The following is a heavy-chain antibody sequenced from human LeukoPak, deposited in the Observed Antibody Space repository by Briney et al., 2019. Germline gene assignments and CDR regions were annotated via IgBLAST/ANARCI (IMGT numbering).Heavy chain of an antibody. CDR3: ARAMKGYGDYGY. D-gene: IGHD4-17*01. CDR1: GYXXTXYY. J-gene: IGHJ4*02. CDR2: INPNSGGT. V-gene: IGHV1-2*06. Sequence: VSCXXXGYXXTXYYMHWVRQAPGXGLEWMGRINPNSGGTNYAQKFQGRVTMTRDTSISTAYMELSRLRSDDTAVYYCARAMKGYGDYGYWGQGTLVTVSS.